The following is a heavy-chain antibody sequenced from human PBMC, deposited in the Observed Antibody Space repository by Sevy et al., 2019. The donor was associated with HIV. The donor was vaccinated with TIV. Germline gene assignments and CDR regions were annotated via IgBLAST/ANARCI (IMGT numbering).Heavy chain of an antibody. Sequence: GGSLRLSCAASGFTFSSYGMHWVRQAPGKGLEWVAFIRYDGSNKYYADSVKGRFTSSRDNSKNTLYLQMNSLRAEDTAVYYCAKLSGYGDYEGQNYYYYYYGMDVWGQGTTVTVSS. CDR2: IRYDGSNK. V-gene: IGHV3-30*02. CDR3: AKLSGYGDYEGQNYYYYYYGMDV. J-gene: IGHJ6*02. D-gene: IGHD4-17*01. CDR1: GFTFSSYG.